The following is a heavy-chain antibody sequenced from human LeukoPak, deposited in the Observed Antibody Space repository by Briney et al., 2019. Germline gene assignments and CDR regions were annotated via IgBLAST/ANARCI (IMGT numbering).Heavy chain of an antibody. CDR1: GYTFTSYG. J-gene: IGHJ5*02. D-gene: IGHD6-13*01. V-gene: IGHV1-2*02. Sequence: ASVKVSCKASGYTFTSYGISWVRQAPGQGLEWMGWINPNSGGTNYAQKFQGRVTMTRDTSISTAYMELSRLRSDDTAVYYCARPRGPVAAGNHGENWLDPWGQGTLVTVSS. CDR2: INPNSGGT. CDR3: ARPRGPVAAGNHGENWLDP.